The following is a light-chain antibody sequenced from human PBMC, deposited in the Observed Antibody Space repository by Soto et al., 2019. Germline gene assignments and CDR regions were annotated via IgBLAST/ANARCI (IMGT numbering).Light chain of an antibody. CDR2: YDD. CDR3: ATWDDSLSGQV. V-gene: IGLV1-36*01. CDR1: RSNIGNHA. J-gene: IGLJ2*01. Sequence: QSVLTQPPSVSGAPRQRVTISCSGSRSNIGNHAVNWYQQFPGRAPKLLIYYDDLLPSGVSDRFSGSKSGTSASLAISGLQSEDEADEYCATWDDSLSGQVFGGGTKLTVL.